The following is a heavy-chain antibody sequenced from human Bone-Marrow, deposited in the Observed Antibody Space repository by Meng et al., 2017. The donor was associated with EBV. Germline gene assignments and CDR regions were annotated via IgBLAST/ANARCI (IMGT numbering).Heavy chain of an antibody. J-gene: IGHJ4*02. CDR2: IYYSGST. CDR1: CGSISSGSYY. CDR3: ARRRLQFGYFDY. D-gene: IGHD5-24*01. Sequence: GAGPGLLNPSEPPSLTCTVSCGSISSGSYYWGWIRQPPGKGLEWIGYIYYSGSTNYNPSLKSRVTISVDTSKNQFSLKLSSVTAADTAVYYCARRRLQFGYFDYWGQGTLVTVSS. V-gene: IGHV4-61*01.